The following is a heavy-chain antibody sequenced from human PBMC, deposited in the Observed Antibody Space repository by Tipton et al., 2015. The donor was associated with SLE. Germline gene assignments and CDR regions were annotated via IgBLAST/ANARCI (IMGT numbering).Heavy chain of an antibody. Sequence: QSGAEVKKPGASVKVSCKASGYSFTAYYMHWVRQAPGQGLEWMGRINPNTGATDHAQKFQGRVTMTRDTSTTTAYMELSSLRSDDTALYYCARSIVATTDFDYWGQGTLVTVSS. CDR2: INPNTGAT. CDR1: GYSFTAYY. J-gene: IGHJ4*02. D-gene: IGHD5-12*01. V-gene: IGHV1-2*06. CDR3: ARSIVATTDFDY.